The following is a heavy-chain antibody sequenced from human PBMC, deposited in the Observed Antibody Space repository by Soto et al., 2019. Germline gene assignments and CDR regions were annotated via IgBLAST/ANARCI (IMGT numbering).Heavy chain of an antibody. D-gene: IGHD3-3*01. J-gene: IGHJ5*02. V-gene: IGHV4-34*01. CDR1: GGSFSGYY. CDR3: ARGRGRITIFGVVIQGGDKPCWFDP. CDR2: INHSGST. Sequence: SETLSLTCAVYGGSFSGYYWSWIRQPPGKGLEWIGEINHSGSTNYNPSLKSRVTISVDTSKNQFSLKLSSVTAADTAVYYCARGRGRITIFGVVIQGGDKPCWFDPWGQGTLVTVSS.